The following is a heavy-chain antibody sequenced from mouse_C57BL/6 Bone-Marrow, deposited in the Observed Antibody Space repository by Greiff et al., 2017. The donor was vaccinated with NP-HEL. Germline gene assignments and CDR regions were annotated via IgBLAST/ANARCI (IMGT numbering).Heavy chain of an antibody. V-gene: IGHV14-4*01. CDR1: GFNIKDDY. Sequence: VQLQQSGAELVRPGASVKLSCTASGFNIKDDYMHWVKQRPEQGLEWIGWIDPENGDTEYASKFQGKATITADTSSNTAYLQLSSLTSEDTAVYYFTTDYYGSREGFAYWGQGTLVTVSA. J-gene: IGHJ3*01. CDR2: IDPENGDT. D-gene: IGHD1-1*01. CDR3: TTDYYGSREGFAY.